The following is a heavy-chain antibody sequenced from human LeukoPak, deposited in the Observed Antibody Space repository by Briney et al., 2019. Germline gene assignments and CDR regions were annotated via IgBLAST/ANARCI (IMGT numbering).Heavy chain of an antibody. D-gene: IGHD3-22*01. Sequence: ASVKVSCKASGFTFTSSAVQWVRQARGQRLEWIGWIVVGSGNTNYAQKFQERVTITRDMSTSTAYMELSSPRSEDTAVYYCAASLSGYYSFEFDYWGQGTLVTVSS. CDR1: GFTFTSSA. J-gene: IGHJ4*02. CDR2: IVVGSGNT. V-gene: IGHV1-58*01. CDR3: AASLSGYYSFEFDY.